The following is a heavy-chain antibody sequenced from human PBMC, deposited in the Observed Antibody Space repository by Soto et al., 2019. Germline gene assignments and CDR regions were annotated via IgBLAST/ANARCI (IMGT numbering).Heavy chain of an antibody. Sequence: PSETLSLTCAVYGGSFSGYYWSWIRQPPGKGLEWIGEINHSGSTNYNPSLKSRVTISVDTSKNQFSLKLSSVTAADTAVYYCARGSGVSGSPAHYYYYYYGMDVWGQGTTVTVSS. CDR3: ARGSGVSGSPAHYYYYYYGMDV. D-gene: IGHD1-26*01. V-gene: IGHV4-34*01. CDR1: GGSFSGYY. CDR2: INHSGST. J-gene: IGHJ6*02.